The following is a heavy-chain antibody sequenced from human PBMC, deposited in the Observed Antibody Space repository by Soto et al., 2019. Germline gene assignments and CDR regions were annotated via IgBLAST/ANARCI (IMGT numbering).Heavy chain of an antibody. J-gene: IGHJ3*02. D-gene: IGHD3-22*01. Sequence: GSLRLSCAASGFTFSSYAMSWVRQAPGKGLEWVSAISGSGGSTYYADSVKGRFTISRDNSKNTLYLQMNSLRAEDTAVYYCAKSYYYDSSGSQDAFDIWGQGTMVTVS. CDR3: AKSYYYDSSGSQDAFDI. CDR1: GFTFSSYA. CDR2: ISGSGGST. V-gene: IGHV3-23*01.